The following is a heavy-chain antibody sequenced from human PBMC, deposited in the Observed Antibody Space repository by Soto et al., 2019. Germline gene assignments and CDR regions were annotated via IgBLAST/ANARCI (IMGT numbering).Heavy chain of an antibody. CDR3: ARVESGELLLFDY. D-gene: IGHD3-10*01. V-gene: IGHV3-48*01. Sequence: GGSLRLSCAASGFTFSSYSMNWVRQAPGKGLEWVSYISSSSSTIYYADSVKGRFTISRDNAKNSLYLQMNSLRAEDTAVYYCARVESGELLLFDYWGQGTLVTVSS. CDR1: GFTFSSYS. J-gene: IGHJ4*02. CDR2: ISSSSSTI.